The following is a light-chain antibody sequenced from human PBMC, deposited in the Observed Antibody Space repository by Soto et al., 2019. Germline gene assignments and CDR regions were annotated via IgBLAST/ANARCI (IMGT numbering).Light chain of an antibody. CDR1: QGISSY. CDR2: AAS. V-gene: IGKV1-8*01. CDR3: QQYYSYPPVT. Sequence: AIRMTQSPSSFSASTGDRVTITCRASQGISSYLAWYQQKPGKAPKLLIYAASTLQSGVPSRFIGSGSGTDFTLTISCLQSEDFATYYCQQYYSYPPVTFGGGTKVEIK. J-gene: IGKJ4*01.